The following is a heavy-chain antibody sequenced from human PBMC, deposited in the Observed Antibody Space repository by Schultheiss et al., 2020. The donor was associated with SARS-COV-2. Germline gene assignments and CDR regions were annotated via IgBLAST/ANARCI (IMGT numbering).Heavy chain of an antibody. Sequence: GGSLRLSCAASGFTFGTYNMHWVRQAPGKGLEFVASIRSSDRDIYYADSMQGRFTVSRDNANNSLYLQMHSLRAEDTAVYYCVRDRSWWTPYNCFDLWGRGTLVTVSS. J-gene: IGHJ5*02. CDR2: IRSSDRDI. D-gene: IGHD2-15*01. V-gene: IGHV3-21*01. CDR1: GFTFGTYN. CDR3: VRDRSWWTPYNCFDL.